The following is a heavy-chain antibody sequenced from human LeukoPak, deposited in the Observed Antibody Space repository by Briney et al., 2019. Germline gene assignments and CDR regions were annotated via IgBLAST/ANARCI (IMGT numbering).Heavy chain of an antibody. CDR3: AKGPYYYDSSGYYGNC. D-gene: IGHD3-22*01. J-gene: IGHJ4*02. Sequence: PGGSLRLSCAASGFTFSSYAMSWVRQAPGKGLEWVSAISGSGDSTYYADSVKGRFTISRDNSKNTLYLQMNSLRAEDTAVYYCAKGPYYYDSSGYYGNCWGQGTLVTVSS. V-gene: IGHV3-23*01. CDR1: GFTFSSYA. CDR2: ISGSGDST.